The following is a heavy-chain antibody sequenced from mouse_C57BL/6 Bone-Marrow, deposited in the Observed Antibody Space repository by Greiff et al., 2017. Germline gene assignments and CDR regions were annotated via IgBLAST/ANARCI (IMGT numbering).Heavy chain of an antibody. V-gene: IGHV5-17*01. Sequence: EVMLVESGGGLVKPGGSLKLSCAASGFTFSDYGMHWVRQAPEKGLEWVAYISSGSSTIYYADTVKGRFTISRDNAKNTLFLQMTSLRSEDTAMYYCARSDGYYAYAMDYWGQGTSVTVSS. CDR1: GFTFSDYG. J-gene: IGHJ4*01. CDR2: ISSGSSTI. CDR3: ARSDGYYAYAMDY. D-gene: IGHD2-3*01.